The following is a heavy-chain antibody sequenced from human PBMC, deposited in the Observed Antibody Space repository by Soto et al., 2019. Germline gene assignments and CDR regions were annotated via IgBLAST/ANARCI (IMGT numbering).Heavy chain of an antibody. J-gene: IGHJ3*01. Sequence: QVQLQESGPGLVKPSGTLSLTCAVSGDSISSPKWWTWVRQPPGKGLEWIGDMLHSGTTNYNPSLKSRVTISVDKSKNQFSLNLYSVTAADTAVYYCACGPGWYRHDLWGPGTLVIVSS. CDR2: MLHSGTT. D-gene: IGHD6-19*01. CDR1: GDSISSPKW. V-gene: IGHV4-4*02. CDR3: ACGPGWYRHDL.